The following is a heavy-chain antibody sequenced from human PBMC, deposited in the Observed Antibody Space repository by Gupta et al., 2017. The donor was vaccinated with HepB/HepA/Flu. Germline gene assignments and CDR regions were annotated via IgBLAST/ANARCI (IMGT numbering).Heavy chain of an antibody. J-gene: IGHJ4*02. D-gene: IGHD3-10*01. V-gene: IGHV3-23*01. CDR2: ISDSAGTSI. Sequence: EVQLLESGGGLVQPGGSLRLSCAVSGFPFSKYGMSWVRQAPGKGLEWVSSISDSAGTSIYYAESVKGRFTISRDNSKNTVYLQMNSLRGEDTAIYYCKIRGDKGYWGQGTLVTVSS. CDR1: GFPFSKYG. CDR3: KIRGDKGY.